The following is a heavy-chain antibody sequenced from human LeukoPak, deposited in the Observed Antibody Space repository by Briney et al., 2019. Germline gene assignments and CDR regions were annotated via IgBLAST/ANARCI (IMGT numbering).Heavy chain of an antibody. Sequence: ASVKVSCKASGVTFSSYAISWVRQAPGQGLEWIGGILPVFGTVNSAQKFQGRVPITKDDSTTTAYMELSSLRSEDTAVYYCATNPMTGYHLGDYYYFYMAVWGKGTTVTVS. CDR1: GVTFSSYA. CDR3: ATNPMTGYHLGDYYYFYMAV. V-gene: IGHV1-69*05. D-gene: IGHD1-20*01. J-gene: IGHJ6*03. CDR2: ILPVFGTV.